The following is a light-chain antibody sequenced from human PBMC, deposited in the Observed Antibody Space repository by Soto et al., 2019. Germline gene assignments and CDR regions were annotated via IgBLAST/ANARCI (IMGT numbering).Light chain of an antibody. CDR3: AAWDDSLNGEV. Sequence: QSVLTQPPSASGTPGQRVTISCSGSSSNIGSNTVNWYQQLPGTAPKLLIYSNNQRPSGVPDRFSGSKSGTPASLAISGLQSEDEADYYCAAWDDSLNGEVFGTGTKVTV. V-gene: IGLV1-44*01. J-gene: IGLJ1*01. CDR2: SNN. CDR1: SSNIGSNT.